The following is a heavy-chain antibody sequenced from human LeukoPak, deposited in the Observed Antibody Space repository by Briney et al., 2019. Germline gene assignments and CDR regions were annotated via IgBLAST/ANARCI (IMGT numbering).Heavy chain of an antibody. V-gene: IGHV4-61*02. Sequence: SETLSLTCTVSGDSISSDSYYWSWIWQPAGKGLEWIGRIYISGSINHNPSLKSRVTISVDTSKNQFSLKLSSVTAADTAVYYCARDRGAPFDYWGQGTVVTVSS. CDR1: GDSISSDSYY. CDR2: IYISGSI. CDR3: ARDRGAPFDY. D-gene: IGHD3-10*01. J-gene: IGHJ4*02.